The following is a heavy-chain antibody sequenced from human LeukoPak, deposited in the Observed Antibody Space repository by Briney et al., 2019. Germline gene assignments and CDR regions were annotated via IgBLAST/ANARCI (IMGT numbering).Heavy chain of an antibody. CDR2: IWYDGSNK. CDR1: GFTFNSYG. V-gene: IGHV3-33*01. Sequence: GGSLRLSCAASGFTFNSYGIHWVRQAPGKGLEWVAVIWYDGSNKYYADSVKGRFTISRDNSKNTLYLQMNSLRAEDTAVYYCARGARVGATLDDAFDIWGQGTMVTVSS. CDR3: ARGARVGATLDDAFDI. D-gene: IGHD1-26*01. J-gene: IGHJ3*02.